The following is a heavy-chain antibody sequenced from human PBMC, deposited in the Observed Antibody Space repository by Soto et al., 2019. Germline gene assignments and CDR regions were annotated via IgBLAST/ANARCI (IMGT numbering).Heavy chain of an antibody. V-gene: IGHV3-21*01. Sequence: GGSLRLSCAASGFSFKTYSMSWVRQVPGKGLEWVSTITSSSSSIYYADSVRGRFTTSRDNAENSLSLQMDSLRAGDTAVYYCARGGDMATMGYWGQGTLVTVSS. CDR2: ITSSSSSI. CDR3: ARGGDMATMGY. CDR1: GFSFKTYS. J-gene: IGHJ4*02. D-gene: IGHD5-12*01.